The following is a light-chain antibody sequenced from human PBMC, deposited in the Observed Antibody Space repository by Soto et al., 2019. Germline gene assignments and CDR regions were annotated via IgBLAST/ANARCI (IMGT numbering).Light chain of an antibody. Sequence: DIQMTQSPSTLSASVGDRVTITCRASQSISNWLAWYQQKPGKAPKLLIYKASSLESGVPSRFSGSGSGTEFTLTISSLQPDDFATYSCQQYNSYSHTFGQGTKLEIK. V-gene: IGKV1-5*03. J-gene: IGKJ2*01. CDR2: KAS. CDR3: QQYNSYSHT. CDR1: QSISNW.